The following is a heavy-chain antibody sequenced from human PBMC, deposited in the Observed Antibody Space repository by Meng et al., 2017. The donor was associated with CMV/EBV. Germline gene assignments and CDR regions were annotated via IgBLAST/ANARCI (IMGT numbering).Heavy chain of an antibody. V-gene: IGHV3-66*01. CDR1: GFSVSSNY. D-gene: IGHD2-21*01. CDR3: AREIPQAWAS. J-gene: IGHJ5*02. CDR2: IYGSGNT. Sequence: ERQLVESGGGLVQPGGSLRLSWTASGFSVSSNYMSWVRQAPGKGLEWISIIYGSGNTYYGDSVKGRFTISRDNFRNTLYLQMNSLRAEDTAVYYCAREIPQAWASWGQGTLVTVSS.